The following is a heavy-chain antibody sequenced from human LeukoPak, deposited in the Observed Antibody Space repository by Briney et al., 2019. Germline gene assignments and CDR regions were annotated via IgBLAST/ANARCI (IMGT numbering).Heavy chain of an antibody. CDR3: TTMYYYESSPSTEDAVEM. CDR2: IKSKADGGTT. CDR1: GFTFNNTW. Sequence: GGSLRLSCAASGFTFNNTWMTWVRQAPGKGLEWVGRIKSKADGGTTDYAAPVKGRFTISRDDSKSTLYLQMNSLKTEDTAVYYCTTMYYYESSPSTEDAVEMWGQGTMITVSP. J-gene: IGHJ3*02. D-gene: IGHD3-22*01. V-gene: IGHV3-15*01.